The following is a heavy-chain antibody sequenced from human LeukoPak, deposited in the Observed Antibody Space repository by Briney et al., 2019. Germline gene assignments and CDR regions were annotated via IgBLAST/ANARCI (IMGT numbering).Heavy chain of an antibody. Sequence: ASVKVSCKASAYTLSGYYMHWVRQAPGQGLEWMGWINPKSGVTNYEQKFQGRVTMTWDTSINTTFMELSRLRSDDTAVYYCARRIAVAGSPVYYFDYWGQGTLVTVSS. CDR2: INPKSGVT. D-gene: IGHD6-19*01. CDR3: ARRIAVAGSPVYYFDY. V-gene: IGHV1-2*02. CDR1: AYTLSGYY. J-gene: IGHJ4*02.